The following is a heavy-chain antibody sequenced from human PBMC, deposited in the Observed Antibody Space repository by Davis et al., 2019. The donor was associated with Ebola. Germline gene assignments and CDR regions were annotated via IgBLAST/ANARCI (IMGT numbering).Heavy chain of an antibody. J-gene: IGHJ6*04. V-gene: IGHV4-34*01. D-gene: IGHD2-2*01. CDR2: INHSGST. CDR1: GGSFSGYY. CDR3: ARLPVSSLYYYYGMDV. Sequence: PSETLSLTCAVYGGSFSGYYWSWIRQPPGKGLEWIGEINHSGSTNYNPSLKSRVTISVDTSKNQFSLKLSSVTAADTAVYYCARLPVSSLYYYYGMDVWGKGTTVTVSS.